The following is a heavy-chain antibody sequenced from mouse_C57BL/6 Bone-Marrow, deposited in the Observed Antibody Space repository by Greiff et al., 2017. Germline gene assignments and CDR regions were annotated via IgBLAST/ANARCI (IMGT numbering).Heavy chain of an antibody. V-gene: IGHV1-59*01. CDR1: GYTFTSYW. D-gene: IGHD1-1*01. CDR3: GRSGSSYDY. Sequence: QVQLQQPGAELVRPGTSVKLSCKASGYTFTSYWMHWVKQRPGQGLEWIGVIDPSDSYTNYNQKFKGKATLTVDTSSSTAYMQLSSLTSEGSAVYYSGRSGSSYDYWGQGTTLTVSS. J-gene: IGHJ2*01. CDR2: IDPSDSYT.